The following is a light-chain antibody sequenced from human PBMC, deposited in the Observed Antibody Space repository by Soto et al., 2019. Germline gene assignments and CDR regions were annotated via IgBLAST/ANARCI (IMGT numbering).Light chain of an antibody. Sequence: DIQMTQSPSSLSASVGDRVTITCRASQSISSYLNWYQQKPGKAPKLLIYAASSLQSGVPSRFSGSGSGTDFTLTISSLQPEDFATYYCQQSYSTLMYTCGQGNKLEIK. V-gene: IGKV1-39*01. CDR2: AAS. J-gene: IGKJ2*01. CDR3: QQSYSTLMYT. CDR1: QSISSY.